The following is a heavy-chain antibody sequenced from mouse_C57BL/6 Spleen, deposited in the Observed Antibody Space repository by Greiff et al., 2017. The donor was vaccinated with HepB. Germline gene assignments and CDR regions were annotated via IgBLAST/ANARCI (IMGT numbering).Heavy chain of an antibody. Sequence: EVQLQQSGAELVRPGASVKLSCTASGFNITDYYMHWVQQRPEQGLEWIGRIDPEDGDTEYAPKFQGTATMPADTSSNTAYLPLSSLTSEDTAVYYCTTAMDYWGQGTSVTVSS. CDR3: TTAMDY. V-gene: IGHV14-1*01. CDR1: GFNITDYY. CDR2: IDPEDGDT. J-gene: IGHJ4*01.